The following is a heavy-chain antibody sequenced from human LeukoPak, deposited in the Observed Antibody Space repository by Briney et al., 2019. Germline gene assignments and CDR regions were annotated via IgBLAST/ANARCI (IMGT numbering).Heavy chain of an antibody. CDR3: ARVPVSGPGARFDY. V-gene: IGHV1-2*02. CDR2: INPNSGGT. Sequence: ASVKVSFKASGYTFTGYSMHWVRQAPGQGLEWMGWINPNSGGTNYAQTFQGRVTMTTDTSTTTAYMELRSLRSDDTAVYYCARVPVSGPGARFDYWGQGTLVTVSS. CDR1: GYTFTGYS. D-gene: IGHD4-11*01. J-gene: IGHJ4*02.